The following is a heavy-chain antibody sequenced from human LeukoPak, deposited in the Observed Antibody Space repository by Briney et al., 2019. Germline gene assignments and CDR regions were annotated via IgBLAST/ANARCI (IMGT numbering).Heavy chain of an antibody. Sequence: ASVKVSCKASGYTFTSYDINWVRQATGQGLEWMGWMNPNSGNTGYAQKFQGRVTMTRNTSISTAYMELSSLRSEDTAVYYCARGRQLHRSYYYYGMDVWGQGTTVTVSS. D-gene: IGHD6-13*01. CDR1: GYTFTSYD. CDR2: MNPNSGNT. V-gene: IGHV1-8*01. J-gene: IGHJ6*02. CDR3: ARGRQLHRSYYYYGMDV.